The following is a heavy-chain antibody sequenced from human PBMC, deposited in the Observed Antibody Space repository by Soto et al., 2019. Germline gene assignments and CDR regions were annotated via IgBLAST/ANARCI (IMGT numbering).Heavy chain of an antibody. CDR3: AREYCSGGSCPLLY. CDR2: ISSSSSYI. CDR1: GFTFSSYS. Sequence: GGSLILSCAASGFTFSSYSMNWVRPAPGKGLEWVSSISSSSSYIYYADSVKGRSTISRDNAKNSLYLQMNSLRAEDTAVYYCAREYCSGGSCPLLYWGQGTLVTVSS. D-gene: IGHD2-15*01. J-gene: IGHJ4*02. V-gene: IGHV3-21*01.